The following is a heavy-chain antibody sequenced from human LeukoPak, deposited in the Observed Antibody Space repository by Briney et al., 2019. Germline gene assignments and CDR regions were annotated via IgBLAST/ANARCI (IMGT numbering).Heavy chain of an antibody. J-gene: IGHJ4*02. CDR3: ARYSGYVY. Sequence: PSETLSLTCAVYGGSFSGYYWSWIRQPPGKGLEWIGEINHSGSTNYNPSLKSRVTISVDTSKNQFSLKLSSVTAADTAVYYCARYSGYVYWGQGTLVIVSS. CDR2: INHSGST. V-gene: IGHV4-34*01. D-gene: IGHD5-12*01. CDR1: GGSFSGYY.